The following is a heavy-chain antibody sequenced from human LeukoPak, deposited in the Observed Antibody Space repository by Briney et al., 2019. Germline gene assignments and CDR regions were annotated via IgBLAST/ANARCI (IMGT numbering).Heavy chain of an antibody. CDR2: MNPNSGNT. Sequence: ASVKVSCKASGYTFTSYDINWVRQATGQGLEWMGWMNPNSGNTGYAQKFQGRVTMTRNTSISTAYMELSSLRSEDTAMYYCARHAENYGSGDYWGQGTLVTVSS. J-gene: IGHJ4*02. D-gene: IGHD3-10*01. V-gene: IGHV1-8*01. CDR1: GYTFTSYD. CDR3: ARHAENYGSGDY.